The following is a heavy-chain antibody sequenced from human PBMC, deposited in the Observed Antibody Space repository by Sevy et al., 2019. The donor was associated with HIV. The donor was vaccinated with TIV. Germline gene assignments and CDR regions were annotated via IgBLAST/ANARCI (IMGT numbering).Heavy chain of an antibody. D-gene: IGHD3-10*01. CDR1: GFTFSSYA. CDR2: ISGSGGST. CDR3: AKVLFDGSGSYYNVARPTAFDY. J-gene: IGHJ4*02. V-gene: IGHV3-23*01. Sequence: GGSLRLSCAASGFTFSSYAMSWVRQAPGKGLEWVSAISGSGGSTYYADSVKGRFTISRDNSKNTLYLQMNSLRAEDTAVYYCAKVLFDGSGSYYNVARPTAFDYWGQGTLVTVSS.